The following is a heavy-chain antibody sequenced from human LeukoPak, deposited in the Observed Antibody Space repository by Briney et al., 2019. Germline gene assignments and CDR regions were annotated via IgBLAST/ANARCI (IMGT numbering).Heavy chain of an antibody. CDR3: ARDRRYFDWLLSIRDAFDI. J-gene: IGHJ3*02. Sequence: GASVKVSCKASGYTFSNYGISWVRQAPGQGLEWMGRISVYNGNTNYAQKVQGRVTMTTDTSTNTAYMELRSLRSDDTAVYYCARDRRYFDWLLSIRDAFDIWGQGTMVTVSS. D-gene: IGHD3-9*01. CDR1: GYTFSNYG. V-gene: IGHV1-18*01. CDR2: ISVYNGNT.